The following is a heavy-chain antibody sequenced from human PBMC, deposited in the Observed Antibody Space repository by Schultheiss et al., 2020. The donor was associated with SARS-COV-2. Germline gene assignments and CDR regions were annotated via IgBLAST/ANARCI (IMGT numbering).Heavy chain of an antibody. V-gene: IGHV4-34*01. CDR2: INHSGST. Sequence: SETLSLTCAVYGGSFSGYYWSWIRQPPGKGLEWIGEINHSGSTNYNPSLKSRLTISVDTSKNQFSLKLSSVTAADTAVYYCATIGYGSSTGLAAFDIWGQGTMVTVSS. J-gene: IGHJ3*02. CDR3: ATIGYGSSTGLAAFDI. CDR1: GGSFSGYY. D-gene: IGHD6-13*01.